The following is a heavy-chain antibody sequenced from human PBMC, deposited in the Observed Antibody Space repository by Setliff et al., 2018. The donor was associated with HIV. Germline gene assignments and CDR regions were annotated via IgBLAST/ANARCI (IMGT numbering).Heavy chain of an antibody. D-gene: IGHD1-26*01. CDR3: ARDRGSRGFDY. Sequence: GASVKVSCKASGYTFTSYDINWVRQAAGQGLEWMGWMNPNSGNTGCAQKFQGRVTITTDTSTSTAYMELRSLRSDDTAVYYCARDRGSRGFDYWGQETLVTVSS. J-gene: IGHJ4*02. CDR2: MNPNSGNT. CDR1: GYTFTSYD. V-gene: IGHV1-8*03.